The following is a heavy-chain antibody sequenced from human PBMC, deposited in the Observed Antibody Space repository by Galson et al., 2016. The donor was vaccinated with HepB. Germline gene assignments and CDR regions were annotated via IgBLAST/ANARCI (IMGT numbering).Heavy chain of an antibody. J-gene: IGHJ6*02. Sequence: SLRLSCAASGFTFSVYWMHWVRQVPGKGLEWVSRITGDGSGSTSADSVKGRFTISRDNDRNTVYLQLNSLRVEDTAVYYCARAGGVRWLDVWGQGTTVTVAS. CDR1: GFTFSVYW. D-gene: IGHD3-10*01. CDR2: ITGDGSGS. CDR3: ARAGGVRWLDV. V-gene: IGHV3-74*01.